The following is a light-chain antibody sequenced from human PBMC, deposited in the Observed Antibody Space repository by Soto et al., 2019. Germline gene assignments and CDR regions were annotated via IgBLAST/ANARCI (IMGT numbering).Light chain of an antibody. V-gene: IGLV2-14*01. Sequence: QSALTQPASVSGSPGQSITISCTGTSSDVGGYNYVSWYQQHPGKAPKFMIYDVSNRPSGVSNRFSGSKSGNTASLTISGLQAEDVFYYYCCSYTTSNLRKLVFVPVTIVTVL. J-gene: IGLJ1*01. CDR1: SSDVGGYNY. CDR2: DVS. CDR3: CSYTTSNLRKLV.